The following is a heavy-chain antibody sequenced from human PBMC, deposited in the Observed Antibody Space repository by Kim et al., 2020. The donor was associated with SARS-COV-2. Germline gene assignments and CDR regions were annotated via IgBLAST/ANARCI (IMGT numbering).Heavy chain of an antibody. CDR2: TYYQSKWYN. CDR1: GDSVSSDGVA. Sequence: SQTLSLTCAISGDSVSSDGVAWNWIRQSPSRGLEWLGRTYYQSKWYNDYAVSVKSRITFNADASNNQVSVQLTSVTPEDTAVYFCARQSRLASCHTADCFSHYFYFYGMDVWGQGTTVSVSS. V-gene: IGHV6-1*01. J-gene: IGHJ6*02. CDR3: ARQSRLASCHTADCFSHYFYFYGMDV. D-gene: IGHD2-21*01.